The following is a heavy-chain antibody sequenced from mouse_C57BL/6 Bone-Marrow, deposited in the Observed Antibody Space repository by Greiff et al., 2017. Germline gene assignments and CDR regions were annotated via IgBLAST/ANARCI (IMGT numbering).Heavy chain of an antibody. CDR1: GYTFTSYD. V-gene: IGHV1-85*01. D-gene: IGHD1-1*01. CDR2: IYPRDGST. Sequence: VQLQQSGPELVKPGASVKLSCKASGYTFTSYDINWVKQRPGQGLEWIGWIYPRDGSTKYNEKFKGKATLTVDTSSSTAYMELHSLTSEDTAVYVWAKDYGSGYWYFDVWGTGTAVTVSS. J-gene: IGHJ1*03. CDR3: AKDYGSGYWYFDV.